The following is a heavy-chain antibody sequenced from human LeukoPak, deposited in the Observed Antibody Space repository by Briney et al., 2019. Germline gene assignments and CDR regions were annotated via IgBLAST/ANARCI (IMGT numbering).Heavy chain of an antibody. CDR3: ARVPGSGWYLQQDAFDI. CDR1: GFTFSSYS. J-gene: IGHJ3*02. D-gene: IGHD6-19*01. V-gene: IGHV3-21*01. CDR2: ISSSSSYI. Sequence: GGSLRLSCAASGFTFSSYSMNWVRQAPGKGLEWVSSISSSSSYIYYADSVKGRFTISRDHAKNSLYLQMNSLRAEDTAVYYCARVPGSGWYLQQDAFDIWGQGTMVTVSS.